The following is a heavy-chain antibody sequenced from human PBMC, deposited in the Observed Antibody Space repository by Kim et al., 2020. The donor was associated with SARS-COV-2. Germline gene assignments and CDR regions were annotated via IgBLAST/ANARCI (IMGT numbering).Heavy chain of an antibody. J-gene: IGHJ3*02. D-gene: IGHD6-19*01. V-gene: IGHV3-23*01. CDR3: AKGVIAVAGKEFRPDAFDI. Sequence: GGSLRLSCAASGFTFSSYAMSWVRQAPGKGLEWVSAISGSGGSTYYADSVKGRFTISRDNSKNTLYLQMNSLRAEDTAVYYCAKGVIAVAGKEFRPDAFDICGPGTLVTVSS. CDR2: ISGSGGST. CDR1: GFTFSSYA.